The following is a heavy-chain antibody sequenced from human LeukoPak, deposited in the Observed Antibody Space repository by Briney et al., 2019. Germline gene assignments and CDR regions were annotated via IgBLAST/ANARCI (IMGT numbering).Heavy chain of an antibody. D-gene: IGHD3-10*01. CDR2: IDTGGGT. J-gene: IGHJ3*02. Sequence: GGSLRLSCAASGFTFIGYDMHWVRHPTGKGLEWVSYIDTGGGTYYAGSVKGGFTSSRENAKNSLSLQMNRLSAGGTAVYYCARRRYGLGSYSDAFDIWGQGTMVTVSS. CDR1: GFTFIGYD. CDR3: ARRRYGLGSYSDAFDI. V-gene: IGHV3-13*04.